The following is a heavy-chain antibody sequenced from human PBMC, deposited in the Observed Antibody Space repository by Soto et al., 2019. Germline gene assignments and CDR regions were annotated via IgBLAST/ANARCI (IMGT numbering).Heavy chain of an antibody. Sequence: QVQLQESGPGLVKPSQTLSLTCTVSGGSISSSDYYWRWIRQRPGKGLEWIGYIYYSGSTYYNPSLKSRVTISVDTSKNQFSLKLSSVTAADTAVYYCARAVRGSYYDYWGQGTLVTVSS. CDR3: ARAVRGSYYDY. CDR1: GGSISSSDYY. V-gene: IGHV4-30-4*01. J-gene: IGHJ4*02. CDR2: IYYSGST. D-gene: IGHD1-26*01.